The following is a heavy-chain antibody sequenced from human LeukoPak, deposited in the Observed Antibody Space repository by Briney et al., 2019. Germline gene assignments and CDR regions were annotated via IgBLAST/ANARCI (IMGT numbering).Heavy chain of an antibody. CDR1: GFTFSSYA. V-gene: IGHV3-23*01. Sequence: PGGTLRLSCAASGFTFSSYAMSWVRQAPGKGLEWVSVISGSGGSTYYADSVKGRFTISRDNSKNTLYLQMNSLRAEDTAVYYCAKVYGATVVTQSFDYWGQGTLVTVSS. CDR2: ISGSGGST. J-gene: IGHJ4*02. CDR3: AKVYGATVVTQSFDY. D-gene: IGHD4-23*01.